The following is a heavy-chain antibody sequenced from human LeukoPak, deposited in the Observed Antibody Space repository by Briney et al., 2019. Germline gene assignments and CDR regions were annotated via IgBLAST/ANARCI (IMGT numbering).Heavy chain of an antibody. J-gene: IGHJ5*02. D-gene: IGHD4-17*01. V-gene: IGHV4-59*01. CDR3: ARGPHDYGDYALFDL. CDR1: GGSISSYY. Sequence: PSETLSLTCTVSGGSISSYYWSWIRQPPGKGLEWIGYIYYSGSTNYNPSLKSRVTISVDTSKNQFSLKLSSVAAADTAVYYCARGPHDYGDYALFDLWGQGTLVTVSS. CDR2: IYYSGST.